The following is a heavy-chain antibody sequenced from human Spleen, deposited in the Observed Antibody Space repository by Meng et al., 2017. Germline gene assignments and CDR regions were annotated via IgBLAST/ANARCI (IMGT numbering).Heavy chain of an antibody. V-gene: IGHV4-30-4*01. J-gene: IGHJ5*02. CDR3: AGLPRDSSAGNWFDP. CDR2: IHFSGST. CDR1: GGSISGGDYY. D-gene: IGHD3-22*01. Sequence: QVQLQESGPGLVKPSQTLSLTCTVFGGSISGGDYYWSWIRQPPGKGLEWIGYIHFSGSTYYNPSLNSRITISVDMSRNQFSLRLTSVTSADMAVYYCAGLPRDSSAGNWFDPWGQGTLVTVSS.